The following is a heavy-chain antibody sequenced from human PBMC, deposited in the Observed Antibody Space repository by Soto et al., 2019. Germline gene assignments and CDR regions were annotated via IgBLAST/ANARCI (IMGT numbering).Heavy chain of an antibody. V-gene: IGHV4-59*01. CDR2: IYYSGST. D-gene: IGHD3-16*01. CDR1: GGSISSYY. CDR3: ARTKLTFSGTFRNLRSWNFDY. J-gene: IGHJ4*02. Sequence: QVQLQESGPGLVKPSETLSLTCTVSGGSISSYYWSWIRQPPGKGLEWIGYIYYSGSTNYNPSLNXXVTISVGTSKXXFXLXXSSVTAADTAVYYCARTKLTFSGTFRNLRSWNFDYWGQGTLVTVSS.